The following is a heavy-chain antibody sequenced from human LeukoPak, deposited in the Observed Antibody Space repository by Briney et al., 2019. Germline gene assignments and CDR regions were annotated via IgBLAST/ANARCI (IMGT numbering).Heavy chain of an antibody. CDR3: ARPPYYYDKGYYYYYGMDV. J-gene: IGHJ6*02. CDR1: GYSFTSYW. Sequence: GESLKISCKGSGYSFTSYWISWVRQMPGKGLEWMGIIYPGDSDTRYSPSFQGQVTISADKSISTAYLRWSSLKASDTAMYYCARPPYYYDKGYYYYYGMDVWGQGTTVTVSS. V-gene: IGHV5-51*01. D-gene: IGHD3-22*01. CDR2: IYPGDSDT.